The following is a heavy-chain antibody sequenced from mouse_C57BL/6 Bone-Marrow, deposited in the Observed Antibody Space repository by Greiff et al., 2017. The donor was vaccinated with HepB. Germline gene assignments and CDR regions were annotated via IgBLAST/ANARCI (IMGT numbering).Heavy chain of an antibody. V-gene: IGHV5-9-1*02. Sequence: EVQLQQSGEGLVKPGGSLKLSCAASGFTFSSYAMSWVRQTPEKRLEWVAYISSGGDYIYYADTVKGRFTISRDNARNTLYLQMSSLKSEDTAMYYCTGITTVVAPYYAMDYWGQGTSVTVSS. CDR3: TGITTVVAPYYAMDY. CDR2: ISSGGDYI. CDR1: GFTFSSYA. J-gene: IGHJ4*01. D-gene: IGHD1-1*01.